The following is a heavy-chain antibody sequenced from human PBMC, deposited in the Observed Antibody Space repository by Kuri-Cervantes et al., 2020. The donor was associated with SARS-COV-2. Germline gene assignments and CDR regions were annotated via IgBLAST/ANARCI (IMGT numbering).Heavy chain of an antibody. Sequence: SVKVSCKASGGTFSSYAISWVRQAPGQGLEWMGRIIPILGIANYAQKFQGRVTITADKSTSTAYMELSSLRSEDTAVYYCARDRGYDILTGYYSFDYWGQGTLVTDSS. CDR3: ARDRGYDILTGYYSFDY. J-gene: IGHJ4*02. CDR1: GGTFSSYA. CDR2: IIPILGIA. V-gene: IGHV1-69*04. D-gene: IGHD3-9*01.